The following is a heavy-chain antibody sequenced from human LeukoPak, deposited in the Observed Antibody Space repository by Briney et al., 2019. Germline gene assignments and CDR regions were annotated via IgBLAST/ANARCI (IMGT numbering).Heavy chain of an antibody. CDR2: IQYDGSNK. Sequence: GGSLRLSCAASGLTFSSYAMHWVRQAPGKGLEWVTFIQYDGSNKYYADSVKGRFTISRDNSKNTVYLQMNSLRTEDTAVYYCARSLTMVRAYDYWGQGTLVTVSS. CDR1: GLTFSSYA. J-gene: IGHJ4*02. V-gene: IGHV3-30*04. CDR3: ARSLTMVRAYDY. D-gene: IGHD3-10*01.